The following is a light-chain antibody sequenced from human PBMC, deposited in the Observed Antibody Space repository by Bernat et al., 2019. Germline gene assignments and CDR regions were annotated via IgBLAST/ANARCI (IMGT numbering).Light chain of an antibody. Sequence: SALTQPASVSGSPGQSITISCTGTSSDVGKYNLVSWYQHHPGKAPKLIIYDVTKRPSGVSDRFSGSKSGNTASLTISGLQAEDEADYYCCSYAGSSTLIFGGGTKLSVL. V-gene: IGLV2-23*02. CDR2: DVT. J-gene: IGLJ2*01. CDR1: SSDVGKYNL. CDR3: CSYAGSSTLI.